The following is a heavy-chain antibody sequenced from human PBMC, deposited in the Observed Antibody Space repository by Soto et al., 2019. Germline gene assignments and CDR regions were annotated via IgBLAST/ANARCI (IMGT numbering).Heavy chain of an antibody. D-gene: IGHD1-1*01. CDR2: MSPNSGAT. CDR3: ARGVDAGVDV. Sequence: QVXLXXXXXXVXXPGXSVKVSXKASGYTFXSYDINWVRXXTGQGLEWMGWMSPNSGATGYAQKFQGRVTMTRDTSISTAYMELSNLRSEDTAIYYCARGVDAGVDVWGQGTTVTVSS. J-gene: IGHJ6*02. V-gene: IGHV1-8*01. CDR1: GYTFXSYD.